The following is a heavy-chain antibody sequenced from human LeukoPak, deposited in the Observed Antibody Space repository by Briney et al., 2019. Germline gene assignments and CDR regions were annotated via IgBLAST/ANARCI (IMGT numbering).Heavy chain of an antibody. CDR3: ARLTVVVGYYYYGMDV. CDR2: IYYSGST. D-gene: IGHD4-23*01. CDR1: GGSISSYY. V-gene: IGHV4-59*08. Sequence: PSETLSLTCTVSGGSISSYYWGWIRQPPGKGLEWIGYIYYSGSTNYNPSLKSRVTISVDTSKNQFSLKLSSVTAADTAVYYCARLTVVVGYYYYGMDVWGQGTTVTVSS. J-gene: IGHJ6*02.